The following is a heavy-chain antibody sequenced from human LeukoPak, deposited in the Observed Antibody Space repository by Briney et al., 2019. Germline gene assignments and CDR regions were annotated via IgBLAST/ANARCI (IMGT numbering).Heavy chain of an antibody. CDR3: AKDLSGIYSNGFDS. J-gene: IGHJ5*01. CDR2: IRSDGSNK. V-gene: IGHV3-30*02. D-gene: IGHD1-26*01. CDR1: GFAFSSHG. Sequence: GGSLRLSCAASGFAFSSHGMHRVRQAPGKGLEWVAFIRSDGSNKYHADSVKGRFTISRDNSKNTVYLQMNSLRAEDTAVYYCAKDLSGIYSNGFDSWGQGTQVTVSS.